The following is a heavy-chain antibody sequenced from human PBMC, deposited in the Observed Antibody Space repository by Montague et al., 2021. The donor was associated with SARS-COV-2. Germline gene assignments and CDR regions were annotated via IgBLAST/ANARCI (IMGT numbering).Heavy chain of an antibody. V-gene: IGHV4-61*02. CDR1: GGSISSGSYY. D-gene: IGHD2-21*01. CDR2: IYTSGST. CDR3: ARVVGFDFDS. J-gene: IGHJ4*02. Sequence: TLSLTCTVSGGSISSGSYYWSWIRQPAGKGLEWIGRIYTSGSTNYNPSLKSRVTISVDTSENQFSLKLSSVTAADTAVYYCARVVGFDFDSWGQGTLVTVSS.